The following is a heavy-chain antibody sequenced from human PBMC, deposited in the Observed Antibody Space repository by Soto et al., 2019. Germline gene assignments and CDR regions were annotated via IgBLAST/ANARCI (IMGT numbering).Heavy chain of an antibody. V-gene: IGHV1-18*01. Sequence: ASVKVSCKTSGYTFTEYGISWFRQAPGQGLEWMGWISPYNGKTNYIQEFQDRVTITTDTSSTTVYMDLRTLKSDDTAIYFCARADYGDTKIYSFDHWGQGTLVTVSS. CDR1: GYTFTEYG. CDR3: ARADYGDTKIYSFDH. J-gene: IGHJ4*02. D-gene: IGHD4-17*01. CDR2: ISPYNGKT.